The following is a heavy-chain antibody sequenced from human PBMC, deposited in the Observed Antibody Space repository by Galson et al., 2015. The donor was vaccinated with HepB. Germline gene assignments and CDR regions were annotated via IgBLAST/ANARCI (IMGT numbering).Heavy chain of an antibody. J-gene: IGHJ6*02. Sequence: SGAEVKKPGESLKISCKVSGFNFTSYWIGWVRQMPGKGLEWMGIIYPGDSNTRYSPSFQGQVTISADKSISTAHLQWSSLKASDTAMYYCARRGARGNYYFCFTLEVWGQGIPVTGSS. CDR1: GFNFTSYW. D-gene: IGHD2/OR15-2a*01. CDR3: ARRGARGNYYFCFTLEV. V-gene: IGHV5-51*01. CDR2: IYPGDSNT.